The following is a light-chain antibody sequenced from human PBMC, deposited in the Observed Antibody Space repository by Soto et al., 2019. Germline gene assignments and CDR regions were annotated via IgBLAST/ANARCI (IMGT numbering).Light chain of an antibody. CDR3: REYISYPVT. V-gene: IGKV1-5*03. Sequence: DIQMTQSPSTLSASVGDRVTITCRASQSISNSLAWYQQKPGKAPHLLIYKASTLESGVPSRFSGSGSGTEFTLTIGSLQPGDFATYYCREYISYPVTFGGGTKVEMK. J-gene: IGKJ4*01. CDR1: QSISNS. CDR2: KAS.